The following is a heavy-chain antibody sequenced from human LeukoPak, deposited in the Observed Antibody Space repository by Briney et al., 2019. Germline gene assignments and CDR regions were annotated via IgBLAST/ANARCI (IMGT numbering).Heavy chain of an antibody. V-gene: IGHV4-34*01. CDR2: INHSGST. CDR1: GGSFSGFY. Sequence: SETLSLTCAVYGGSFSGFYWSWIRQPPGKGLEWIGEINHSGSTNYNPSLKSRVTISVDTSKNQFSLKLSSVTAADTAVYYCARGPTPQHWGQGTLVTVSS. J-gene: IGHJ1*01. CDR3: ARGPTPQH.